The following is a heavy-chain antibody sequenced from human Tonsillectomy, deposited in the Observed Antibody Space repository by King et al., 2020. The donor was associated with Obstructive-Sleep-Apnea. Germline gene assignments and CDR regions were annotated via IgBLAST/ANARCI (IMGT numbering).Heavy chain of an antibody. CDR1: GFPFSTYA. CDR2: VSHDGLTE. D-gene: IGHD3-16*01. J-gene: IGHJ4*02. CDR3: AREPSIWGPQQLWIPIFDY. Sequence: QVQLVESGEHVFQPGKSGRLSCAASGFPFSTYAMHWVRQAPGKGLEWVAVVSHDGLTENYAGSVKGRFTISRDNSKSIIHLQMNSLKIEDTAVYYCAREPSIWGPQQLWIPIFDYWGQGILVTVSS. V-gene: IGHV3-30-3*01.